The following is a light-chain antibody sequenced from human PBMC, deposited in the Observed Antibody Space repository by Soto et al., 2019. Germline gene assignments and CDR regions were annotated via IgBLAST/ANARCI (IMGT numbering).Light chain of an antibody. J-gene: IGKJ4*01. CDR2: DAS. Sequence: ELVLTQSPATLSLSPGERSTLSCRTSQIVSSYLAWYQHKPGHPPRILIHDASNWATGIPARFSGSGSETDFTLTISSLEPEDFAVYYCQQGGSWPTTFGGGTNVDIK. CDR1: QIVSSY. CDR3: QQGGSWPTT. V-gene: IGKV3-11*01.